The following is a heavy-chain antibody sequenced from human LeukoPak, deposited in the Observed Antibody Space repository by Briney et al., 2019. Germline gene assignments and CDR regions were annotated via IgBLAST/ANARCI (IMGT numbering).Heavy chain of an antibody. V-gene: IGHV4-34*01. D-gene: IGHD1-26*01. CDR3: ARGGGGSYAYFDY. Sequence: SETLSLTCAVYGGSFSGYYWSWIRQPPGKGLEWIGEVNHSGSTNYNPSLKSRVTISVDTSKNQFSLKLSSVTAADTAVYYRARGGGGSYAYFDYWGQGTLVTVSS. CDR1: GGSFSGYY. CDR2: VNHSGST. J-gene: IGHJ4*02.